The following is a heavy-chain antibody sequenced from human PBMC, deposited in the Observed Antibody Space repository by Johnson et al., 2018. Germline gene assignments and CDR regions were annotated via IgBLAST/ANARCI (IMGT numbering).Heavy chain of an antibody. CDR2: ILPIFGTA. J-gene: IGHJ3*02. CDR3: ARPCGSDAFDI. D-gene: IGHD2-15*01. V-gene: IGHV1-69*01. CDR1: GGTFSSYA. Sequence: QVQLVESGAEVKKPGSSVKVSCKASGGTFSSYAISWVRQAPGQGLEWMGGILPIFGTAHYAQKFQVRVTIPADDSTSTAHMELRSLRSEDTAVYYCARPCGSDAFDIWGQGTMGTVSS.